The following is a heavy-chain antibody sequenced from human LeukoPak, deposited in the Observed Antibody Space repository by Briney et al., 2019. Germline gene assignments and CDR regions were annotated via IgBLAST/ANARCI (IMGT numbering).Heavy chain of an antibody. CDR2: IYYSGST. D-gene: IGHD3-10*01. J-gene: IGHJ4*02. CDR1: GGSISSSSYY. CDR3: ARDRQYYGSGSLFDY. V-gene: IGHV4-39*07. Sequence: SETLSLTCTVSGGSISSSSYYWGWIRQPPGKGLEWIGSIYYSGSTYYNPSLKSRVTISVDTSKNQFSLKLSSVTAADTAVYHCARDRQYYGSGSLFDYWGQGTLVTVSS.